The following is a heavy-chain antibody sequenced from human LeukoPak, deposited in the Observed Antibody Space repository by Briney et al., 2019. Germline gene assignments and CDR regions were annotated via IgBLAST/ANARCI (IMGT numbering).Heavy chain of an antibody. J-gene: IGHJ4*02. D-gene: IGHD3-10*01. CDR3: ATHYYGSGSCFDY. Sequence: SETLSLTCTVSGGSISSYYWSWIRQPPGKGLEWIGYIYYSGSTNYNPSLKSRVTISVDTSKNQFSLKLSSVTAADTAVYYCATHYYGSGSCFDYWGQGTLVTVSS. V-gene: IGHV4-59*08. CDR1: GGSISSYY. CDR2: IYYSGST.